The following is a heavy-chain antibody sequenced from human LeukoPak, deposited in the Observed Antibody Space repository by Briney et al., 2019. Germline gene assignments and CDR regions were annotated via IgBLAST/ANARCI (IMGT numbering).Heavy chain of an antibody. J-gene: IGHJ4*02. D-gene: IGHD4-23*01. CDR1: GFTFSSYA. V-gene: IGHV3-33*01. CDR2: IWYDGSNK. Sequence: PGGSLRLSCAASGFTFSSYAMHWVRQAPGKGLEWVAVIWYDGSNKYYADSVKGRFTISRDNSKNTLYLQMNSLRAEDTAVYYCARELVGNSDFDYWGQGTLVTVSS. CDR3: ARELVGNSDFDY.